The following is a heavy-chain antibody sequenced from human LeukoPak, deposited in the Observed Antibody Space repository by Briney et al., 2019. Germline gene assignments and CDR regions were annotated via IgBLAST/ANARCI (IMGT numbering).Heavy chain of an antibody. CDR1: GFSFSIYS. Sequence: PGGSLRLSCAASGFSFSIYSLNWVRQAPGKGLEWVAYISDGTSTMYYTDSVKGRFTISRDDATNSLYLEMNSLRAEDTAVYYCVARGGWARFDYWGQGTLVTVSS. J-gene: IGHJ4*02. CDR3: VARGGWARFDY. D-gene: IGHD6-19*01. CDR2: ISDGTSTM. V-gene: IGHV3-48*04.